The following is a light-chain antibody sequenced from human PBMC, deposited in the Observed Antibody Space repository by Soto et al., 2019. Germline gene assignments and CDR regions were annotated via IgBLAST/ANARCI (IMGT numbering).Light chain of an antibody. CDR1: QGISNY. Sequence: DIQMTQSPSTLSASVGDRVIITCRASQGISNYLAWYLQKPGKAPKLLISGASTLQSGVPSRFSGSGSGTEFTLTVSSLQPEDFATYYCQQLNAYPHSFGGGTKVDI. V-gene: IGKV1-9*01. J-gene: IGKJ4*01. CDR2: GAS. CDR3: QQLNAYPHS.